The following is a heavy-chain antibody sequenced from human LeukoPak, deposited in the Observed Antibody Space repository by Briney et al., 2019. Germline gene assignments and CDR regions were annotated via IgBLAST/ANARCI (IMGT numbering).Heavy chain of an antibody. CDR1: GHSFTGYY. J-gene: IGHJ3*02. Sequence: GASVKVSCKASGHSFTGYYMHWVRQAPGQGLEWMGRINPNSGGTNYAQKFQGRVTMTRDTSISTAYMELSRLRSDDTAVYYCARGLRTIFGVGLTNFDAFDIWGQGTMVTVSS. V-gene: IGHV1-2*06. CDR3: ARGLRTIFGVGLTNFDAFDI. CDR2: INPNSGGT. D-gene: IGHD3-3*01.